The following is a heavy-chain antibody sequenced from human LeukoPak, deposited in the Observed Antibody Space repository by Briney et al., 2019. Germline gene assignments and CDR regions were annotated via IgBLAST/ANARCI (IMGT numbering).Heavy chain of an antibody. CDR2: INWNGGST. D-gene: IGHD3-10*01. CDR1: GFTFSSYW. Sequence: GGSLRLSCAASGFTFSSYWMSWVRQAPGKGLEWVSGINWNGGSTSYTDSVKGRFTISRDNAKNSLYLQMNSLRAEDTALYYCASHYHGSGSYYNKGLDYWGQGTLVTVSS. V-gene: IGHV3-20*04. CDR3: ASHYHGSGSYYNKGLDY. J-gene: IGHJ4*02.